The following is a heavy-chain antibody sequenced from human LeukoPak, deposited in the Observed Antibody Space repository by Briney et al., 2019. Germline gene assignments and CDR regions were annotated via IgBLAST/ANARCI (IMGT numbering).Heavy chain of an antibody. CDR2: VYYSGSI. J-gene: IGHJ4*02. D-gene: IGHD3-22*01. CDR3: ARAGSGYYPFDY. CDR1: GGSISSYY. V-gene: IGHV4-59*01. Sequence: SETLSLTCTVSGGSISSYYWSWIRQPPGKGLEWIGYVYYSGSINYNPSLKSRVTISVDTSKNQFSLKLSSVTAADTAVYYCARAGSGYYPFDYWGQGTLVTVSS.